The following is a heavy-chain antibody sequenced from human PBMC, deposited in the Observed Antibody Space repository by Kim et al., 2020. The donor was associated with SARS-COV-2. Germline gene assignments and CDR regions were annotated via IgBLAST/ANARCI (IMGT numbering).Heavy chain of an antibody. D-gene: IGHD2-2*01. CDR3: ARVGYCSSTSCYPPSRHYYYYGMDV. CDR1: GFTFSSYG. CDR2: IWYDGSNK. V-gene: IGHV3-33*01. J-gene: IGHJ6*02. Sequence: GGSLRLSCAASGFTFSSYGMHWVRQAPGKGLEWVAVIWYDGSNKYYADSVKGRFTISRDNSKNTLYLQMNSLRAEDTAVYYCARVGYCSSTSCYPPSRHYYYYGMDVWGQGTTVTVSS.